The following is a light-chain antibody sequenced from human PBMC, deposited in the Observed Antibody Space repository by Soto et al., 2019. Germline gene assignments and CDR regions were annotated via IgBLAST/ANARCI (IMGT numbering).Light chain of an antibody. V-gene: IGKV3-20*01. CDR2: GAS. Sequence: EIVLTQSPGTLSLSPGERATLSCRASQSVSSSYLAWYQHKPGQAPRLLIYGASSMATGITDRFSGSGSGTDFPLTISRLEPEDFAVYYCQQYGSSPHTFGQGTKLEIK. J-gene: IGKJ2*01. CDR1: QSVSSSY. CDR3: QQYGSSPHT.